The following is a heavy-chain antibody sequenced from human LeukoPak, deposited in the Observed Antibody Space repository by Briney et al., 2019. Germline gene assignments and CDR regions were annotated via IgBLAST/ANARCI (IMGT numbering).Heavy chain of an antibody. CDR2: IYYSGST. J-gene: IGHJ4*02. CDR3: ARGIAAAGTGEYYFDY. V-gene: IGHV4-39*07. Sequence: SETLSLTCTVSGGSISSSSYYWGWIRQPPGKGLEWIGSIYYSGSTYYNPSLKSRVTISVDTSKNQFSLKLSSVTAADTAVYYCARGIAAAGTGEYYFDYWGQGTLVTVSS. D-gene: IGHD6-13*01. CDR1: GGSISSSSYY.